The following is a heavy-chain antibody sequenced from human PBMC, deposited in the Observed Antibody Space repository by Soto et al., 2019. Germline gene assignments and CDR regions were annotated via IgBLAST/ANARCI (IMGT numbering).Heavy chain of an antibody. CDR2: ISYSGST. CDR3: ARGTSWQLPSDY. V-gene: IGHV4-59*01. D-gene: IGHD6-13*01. CDR1: SDSISSYY. J-gene: IGHJ4*02. Sequence: SETLSLTCTVSSDSISSYYWSWIRQPPGKRLEWIGYISYSGSTDYNPSLKSRVTISGDTSKNQFSLKVSSVTAADTAVYYCARGTSWQLPSDYWGQGTLVTVSS.